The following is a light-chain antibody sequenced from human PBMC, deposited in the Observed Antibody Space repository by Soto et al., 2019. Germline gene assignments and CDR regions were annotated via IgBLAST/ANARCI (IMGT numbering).Light chain of an antibody. CDR2: DAS. J-gene: IGKJ1*01. CDR1: QDISNY. CDR3: QQYETFSGT. Sequence: DIQMTQSPSAMSASVGDRVTITCRASQDISNYLAWFQQKPGKVPERLIYDASALPRGVPSRFSGSGSGTKFTLTIASLQPDDFATYYCQQYETFSGTFGPGTKVDIK. V-gene: IGKV1-17*03.